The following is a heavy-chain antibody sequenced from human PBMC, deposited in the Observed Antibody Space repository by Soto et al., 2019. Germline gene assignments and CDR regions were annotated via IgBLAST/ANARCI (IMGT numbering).Heavy chain of an antibody. Sequence: SETLSLTCTVSGDSISRIDYYWTWIRQHPEKGLEWIGNIYFRGNTYYSPSLESRLTISVDTSKNQFSLKLTSVTAADTAVYYCAREGGSYDSGGYLIRGAFDIWGQGTMVTVSS. D-gene: IGHD3-22*01. CDR3: AREGGSYDSGGYLIRGAFDI. CDR1: GDSISRIDYY. CDR2: IYFRGNT. V-gene: IGHV4-31*03. J-gene: IGHJ3*02.